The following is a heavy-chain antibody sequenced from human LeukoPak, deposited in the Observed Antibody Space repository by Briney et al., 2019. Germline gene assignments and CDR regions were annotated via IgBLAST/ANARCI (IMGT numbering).Heavy chain of an antibody. CDR3: ARDRTGTNAFDI. D-gene: IGHD1-7*01. CDR2: INHSGST. CDR1: GGSFSGYY. J-gene: IGHJ3*02. V-gene: IGHV4-34*01. Sequence: SETLSLTCAVYGGSFSGYYWSWIRQPPGKGLEWIGEINHSGSTNYNPSLKSRVTISVDTSKNQFSLKLSSVTAADTAVYYCARDRTGTNAFDIWGQGTMVTVSS.